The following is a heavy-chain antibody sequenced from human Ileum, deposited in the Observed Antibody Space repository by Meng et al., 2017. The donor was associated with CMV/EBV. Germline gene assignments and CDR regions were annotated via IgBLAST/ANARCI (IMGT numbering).Heavy chain of an antibody. CDR3: ARARRIRGMFFDL. Sequence: SGGSISTAGYYWSWIRQTPGDGLQWIGHIFYSGSTYYNPSLQSRVSISVDTSKNEFSLKLSSVTAADTAIYYCARARRIRGMFFDLWGRGTLVTVSS. V-gene: IGHV4-30-4*01. D-gene: IGHD3-10*01. CDR2: IFYSGST. J-gene: IGHJ4*01. CDR1: GGSISTAGYY.